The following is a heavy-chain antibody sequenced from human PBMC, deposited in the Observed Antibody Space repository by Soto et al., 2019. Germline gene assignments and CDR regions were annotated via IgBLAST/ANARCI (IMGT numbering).Heavy chain of an antibody. CDR3: ARPLWRDDYNWGYFDL. CDR1: GFTFSSYA. J-gene: IGHJ2*01. Sequence: QVQLVESGGGVVQPGRSLGLSCAASGFTFSSYALHWVRQVPGKGLEWVAVISYAGSNKYYADSVKGRFTISRDNSKNTLYLQMNSLRTEDTAVYYCARPLWRDDYNWGYFDLWGRGTLVTVSS. D-gene: IGHD4-4*01. V-gene: IGHV3-30-3*01. CDR2: ISYAGSNK.